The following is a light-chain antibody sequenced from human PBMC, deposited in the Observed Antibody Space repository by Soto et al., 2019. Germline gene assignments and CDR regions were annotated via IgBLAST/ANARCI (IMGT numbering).Light chain of an antibody. Sequence: QSALTQPASVSGSPGQSITISCTGTSSDVGSYNLVSWYQQHPGKAPKVVIYEDTKRPSGVSNHFSGSKSGNTASLTISGLQAGDEADYYCCSYAGSSTLVFGGGTKLTVL. CDR1: SSDVGSYNL. J-gene: IGLJ3*02. CDR2: EDT. CDR3: CSYAGSSTLV. V-gene: IGLV2-23*01.